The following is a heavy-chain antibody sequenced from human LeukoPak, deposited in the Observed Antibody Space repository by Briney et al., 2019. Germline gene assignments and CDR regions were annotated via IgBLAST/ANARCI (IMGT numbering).Heavy chain of an antibody. D-gene: IGHD2-21*02. CDR2: IKHTGTEK. CDR1: GFTFSDYW. J-gene: IGHJ3*02. V-gene: IGHV3-7*01. Sequence: GGSLRLSCAASGFTFSDYWMSWVRQAPGKGLEWVANIKHTGTEKYYVDSVKGRFTFSRDNAKNSLYLQMNSLRAEDTAVYYCARTANRAFDIWSQGTMVTVSS. CDR3: ARTANRAFDI.